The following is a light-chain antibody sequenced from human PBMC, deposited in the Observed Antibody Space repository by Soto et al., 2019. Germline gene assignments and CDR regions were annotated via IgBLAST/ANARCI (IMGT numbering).Light chain of an antibody. CDR2: SDD. Sequence: QSVLTQPPSASGTPGQRVTISCSGSSSNVGSNTVSWYQQLPGTAPKVLIYSDDQRPSGVPDRFSGSRSGSSASLVISGLQSGDEADYYCASWEDSLNGWVIGGGTTLTVL. CDR1: SSNVGSNT. V-gene: IGLV1-44*01. CDR3: ASWEDSLNGWV. J-gene: IGLJ3*02.